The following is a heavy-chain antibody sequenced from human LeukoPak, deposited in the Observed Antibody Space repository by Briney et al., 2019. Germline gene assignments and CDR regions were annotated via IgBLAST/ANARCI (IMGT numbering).Heavy chain of an antibody. Sequence: GGSLRLSCAASGFTFSSFWMSWVRQAPGKGLEWVANIKEDGTDKYHVDSVKGRFTISRDNAKNSLYLQMNSLRAEDTAVYYCARSRHTYYYDSSGYYYEGQGTLVTVSS. J-gene: IGHJ4*02. CDR3: ARSRHTYYYDSSGYYY. V-gene: IGHV3-7*01. CDR1: GFTFSSFW. CDR2: IKEDGTDK. D-gene: IGHD3-22*01.